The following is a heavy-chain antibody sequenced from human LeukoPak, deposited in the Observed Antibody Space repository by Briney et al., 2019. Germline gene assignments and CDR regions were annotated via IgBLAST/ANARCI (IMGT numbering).Heavy chain of an antibody. CDR2: ISSSSSYI. V-gene: IGHV3-21*01. CDR1: GFTFSRYS. J-gene: IGHJ5*02. Sequence: GGSLRLSCAASGFTFSRYSMSWVRQAPGKGLEWVSSISSSSSYIYYADSVKGRFTISRDNAKNSLYLQMNSLRAEDTAVYYCASSSPNWFDPWGQGTLVTVSS. D-gene: IGHD2-2*01. CDR3: ASSSPNWFDP.